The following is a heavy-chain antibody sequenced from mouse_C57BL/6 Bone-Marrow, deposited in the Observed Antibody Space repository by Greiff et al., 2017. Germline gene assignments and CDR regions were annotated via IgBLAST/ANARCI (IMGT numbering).Heavy chain of an antibody. D-gene: IGHD1-1*01. CDR1: GFNIKDYY. Sequence: VQLQQSGAELVKPGASVKLSCTASGFNIKDYYMHWVKQRTEQGLEWIGRIDPEDDETKYAPKFQGKATITADTSSNTAYLQLSSLTSEDTAVYYCARDDSSPSYYAMDYGGRGTSVTVSS. J-gene: IGHJ4*01. CDR2: IDPEDDET. V-gene: IGHV14-2*01. CDR3: ARDDSSPSYYAMDY.